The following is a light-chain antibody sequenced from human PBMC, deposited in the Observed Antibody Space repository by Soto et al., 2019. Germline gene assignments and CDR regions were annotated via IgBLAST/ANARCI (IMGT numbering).Light chain of an antibody. J-gene: IGLJ1*01. Sequence: QSALTQPPSASGSPGQSVTISCTGTSSDVGGYKYVSWYQQHPGKVPKLMIYEVSKRPSGVPDRFSGSKSGNTASLTVSGLQAEDEADYYCSSYTSSSTYVFGTGTKLTVL. CDR1: SSDVGGYKY. V-gene: IGLV2-8*01. CDR3: SSYTSSSTYV. CDR2: EVS.